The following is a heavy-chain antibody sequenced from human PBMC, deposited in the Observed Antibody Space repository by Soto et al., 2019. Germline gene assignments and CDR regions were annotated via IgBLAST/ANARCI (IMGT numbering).Heavy chain of an antibody. CDR3: AKGGDSWSGYSHY. CDR2: ISGSGGSS. V-gene: IGHV3-23*01. D-gene: IGHD3-3*01. Sequence: AGGSLRLSCAASGFSFSNFVMSWVRQAPGKGLEWVSGISGSGGSSFDVDSVRGRFTISRDNSKNTMYLQMNSLTNEDTAVYYCAKGGDSWSGYSHYWGPGTLVTVSS. CDR1: GFSFSNFV. J-gene: IGHJ4*02.